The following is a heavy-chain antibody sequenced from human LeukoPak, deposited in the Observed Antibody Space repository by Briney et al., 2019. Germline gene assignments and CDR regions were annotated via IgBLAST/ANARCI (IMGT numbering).Heavy chain of an antibody. J-gene: IGHJ3*02. CDR3: ARYVSGLSAFDI. D-gene: IGHD5-12*01. CDR1: GYTFTTYA. V-gene: IGHV1-3*03. Sequence: EASVKVSCKASGYTFTTYAMHWVRQAPGQRLEWMGWIDGGNGNTKYSQEFQGRVTITRDTSASTVYMELSSLRSEDMAVYYCARYVSGLSAFDIWGQGTMVTVSS. CDR2: IDGGNGNT.